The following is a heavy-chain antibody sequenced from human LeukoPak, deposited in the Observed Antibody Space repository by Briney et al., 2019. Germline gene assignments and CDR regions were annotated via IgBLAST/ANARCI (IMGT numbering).Heavy chain of an antibody. D-gene: IGHD2-21*02. J-gene: IGHJ4*02. CDR3: AKDSRQRSEEMVTLDY. CDR1: VFPFDDYG. Sequence: GGSLRLYCAASVFPFDDYGMSWVRHAPGKGLEWVSGLNWNGGSTGYADSVKGRFTISRDNAKNSLYLQMYSLRAEDTTLYYCAKDSRQRSEEMVTLDYWGQGTLVTVSS. CDR2: LNWNGGST. V-gene: IGHV3-20*04.